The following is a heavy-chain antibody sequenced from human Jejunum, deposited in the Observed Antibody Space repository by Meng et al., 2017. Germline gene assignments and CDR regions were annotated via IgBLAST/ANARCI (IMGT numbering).Heavy chain of an antibody. CDR1: DGSISTNHW. J-gene: IGHJ5*02. D-gene: IGHD3-22*01. CDR2: AYYTGST. V-gene: IGHV4-4*02. CDR3: AREERSGSYRFFDA. Sequence: SETLSLTCAVSDGSISTNHWWSWVRQSPGKGLEWIGDAYYTGSTNFNPSLKSRVTISVDKSNNQFSLRLSFVTAADTAIYYCAREERSGSYRFFDAWGQGILVTVSS.